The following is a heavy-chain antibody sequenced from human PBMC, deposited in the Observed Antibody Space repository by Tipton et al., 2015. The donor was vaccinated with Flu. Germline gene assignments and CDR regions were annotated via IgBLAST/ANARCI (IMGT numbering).Heavy chain of an antibody. D-gene: IGHD5-18*01. J-gene: IGHJ4*02. Sequence: QLVQSGAEVKKPGSSVKVSCKASGGTFSSYAISWVRQAPGQGLDWMGGIIPIFGTANYAQTFQGRVTITADESTSTAYMELSSLRSEDTAVYYCASSVDTAMVTKAFDYWGQGTLVTVSS. CDR1: GGTFSSYA. CDR3: ASSVDTAMVTKAFDY. CDR2: IIPIFGTA. V-gene: IGHV1-69*01.